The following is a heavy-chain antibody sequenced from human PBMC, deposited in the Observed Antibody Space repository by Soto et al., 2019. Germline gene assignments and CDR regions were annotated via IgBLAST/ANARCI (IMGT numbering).Heavy chain of an antibody. V-gene: IGHV3-74*01. D-gene: IGHD6-13*01. CDR2: ISLDASRA. CDR1: GFTFGIYW. J-gene: IGHJ6*01. CDR3: ARAPTLYSLGYRNYGLDV. Sequence: EVQLVESVGGLVQAGGSLRLACAAPGFTFGIYWMHWVRQAPGKGLVLVSNISLDASRATYAYSVKVRFTISRDKAKSTAYLLMNSLRAEDTAVYYCARAPTLYSLGYRNYGLDVWGKGNTVTVTS.